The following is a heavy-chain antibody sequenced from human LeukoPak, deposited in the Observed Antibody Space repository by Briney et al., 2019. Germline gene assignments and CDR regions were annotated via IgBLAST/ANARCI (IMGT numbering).Heavy chain of an antibody. CDR3: AKGGIVVVTAMKY. Sequence: GGSLRLSCAASGFTFSRLAMTWVRQAPGKGLEWVSTISASGPYYADAVRGRFTISRDNSRNTLSLQMNSLRAEDTAVYYCAKGGIVVVTAMKYWGQGTLVTVSS. CDR2: ISASGP. CDR1: GFTFSRLA. V-gene: IGHV3-23*01. J-gene: IGHJ4*02. D-gene: IGHD2-21*02.